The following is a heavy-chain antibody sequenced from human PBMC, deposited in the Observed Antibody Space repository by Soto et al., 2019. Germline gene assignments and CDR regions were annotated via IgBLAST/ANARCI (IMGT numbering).Heavy chain of an antibody. CDR1: GFTFSSYA. D-gene: IGHD3-22*01. J-gene: IGHJ4*02. CDR2: ISGSGGST. Sequence: LRLSCAASGFTFSSYAMSWVRQAPGKGLEWVSAISGSGGSTYYADSVKGRFTISRDNSKNTLYLQMNSLRAEDTAVYYCAKATYYYDSSGYFPFDYWGQGTLVTVSS. CDR3: AKATYYYDSSGYFPFDY. V-gene: IGHV3-23*01.